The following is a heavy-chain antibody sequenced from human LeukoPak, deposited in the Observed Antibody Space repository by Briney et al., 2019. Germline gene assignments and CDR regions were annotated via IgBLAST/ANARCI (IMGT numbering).Heavy chain of an antibody. CDR3: ARDLTCGGDCEGGFDY. CDR1: GFTVSSNY. V-gene: IGHV3-66*01. CDR2: IYSGGST. D-gene: IGHD2-21*02. Sequence: PGGSLRLSCAASGFTVSSNYMSWVRQAPGKGLEWVSVIYSGGSTYYADSVKGRFTISRDNSKNTLYLQMNSLRAEDTAVYYCARDLTCGGDCEGGFDYWGQGTLVTVSS. J-gene: IGHJ4*02.